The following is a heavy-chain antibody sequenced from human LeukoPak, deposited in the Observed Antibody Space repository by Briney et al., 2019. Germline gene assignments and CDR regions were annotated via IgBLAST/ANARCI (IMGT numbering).Heavy chain of an antibody. Sequence: QTGGSLRLSCAASGFTFSSYEMNWVRQAPGKGLEWVSYISSSGSPIYYADSVKGRFTVSRDNAKNTLYLQMNSLRAEDTAVYYCAREIAAGGLDYWGQGTLVTVSS. J-gene: IGHJ4*02. CDR3: AREIAAGGLDY. V-gene: IGHV3-48*03. CDR1: GFTFSSYE. D-gene: IGHD6-13*01. CDR2: ISSSGSPI.